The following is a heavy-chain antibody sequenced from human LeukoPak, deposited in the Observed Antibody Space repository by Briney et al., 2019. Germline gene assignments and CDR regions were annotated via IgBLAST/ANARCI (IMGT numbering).Heavy chain of an antibody. CDR1: GGSISGSSYY. Sequence: PSETLSLTCTASGGSISGSSYYLGWIRQTPGKGLEWIGTIYYSGSTYYSPSLKSRVTISVDTSKSRFSLKLSSVTAADTAVYYCRLQLNYDYWGQGTLVTVSS. D-gene: IGHD5-12*01. CDR3: RLQLNYDY. J-gene: IGHJ4*02. CDR2: IYYSGST. V-gene: IGHV4-39*01.